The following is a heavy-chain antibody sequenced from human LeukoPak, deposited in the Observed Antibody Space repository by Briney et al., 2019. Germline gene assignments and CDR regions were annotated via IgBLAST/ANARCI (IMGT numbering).Heavy chain of an antibody. CDR2: IYTSGST. D-gene: IGHD6-13*01. J-gene: IGHJ4*02. V-gene: IGHV4-59*10. Sequence: SETLSLTCAVYGGSFSGYYWSWIRQPAGKGLEWIGRIYTSGSTNYNPSLKSRVTMSVDTSKNQFSLKLSSVAAADTAVYYCARGFAAAGSLDYWGQGTLVTVSS. CDR1: GGSFSGYY. CDR3: ARGFAAAGSLDY.